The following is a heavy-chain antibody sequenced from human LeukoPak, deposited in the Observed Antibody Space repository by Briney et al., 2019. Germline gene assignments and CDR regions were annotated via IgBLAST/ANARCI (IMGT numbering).Heavy chain of an antibody. D-gene: IGHD1-26*01. Sequence: GSLRLSCAASGFTFSSYWMSWVRQAPGKGLEWIGYIYYSGSTNYNPSLKSRVTISVDTSKNQFSLKLSSVTAADTAVYYCARRVGATKSNNWFDPWGQGALVTVSS. J-gene: IGHJ5*02. CDR1: GFTFSSYW. CDR3: ARRVGATKSNNWFDP. V-gene: IGHV4-59*08. CDR2: IYYSGST.